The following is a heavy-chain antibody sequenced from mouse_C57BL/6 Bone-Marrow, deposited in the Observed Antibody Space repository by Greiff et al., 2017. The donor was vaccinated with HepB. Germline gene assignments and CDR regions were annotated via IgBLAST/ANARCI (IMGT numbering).Heavy chain of an antibody. J-gene: IGHJ3*01. D-gene: IGHD2-2*01. CDR1: GYTFTSYW. CDR2: IDPSDSYT. V-gene: IGHV1-69*01. Sequence: QVQLQQPGAELVMPGASVKLSCKASGYTFTSYWMHWVKQRPGQGLEWIGEIDPSDSYTNYNQKFKGKSTLTVDKSSSTAYMQLSSLTSEDSAVYYCARSTMVTTRAWFAYWGQGTLVTVSA. CDR3: ARSTMVTTRAWFAY.